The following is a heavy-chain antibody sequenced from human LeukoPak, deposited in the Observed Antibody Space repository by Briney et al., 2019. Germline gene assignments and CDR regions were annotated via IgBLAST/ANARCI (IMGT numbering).Heavy chain of an antibody. CDR2: INHSGST. CDR3: ARKRGWLGYCSGGSCYSGYFDY. Sequence: PSETLSLTCAVYGGSFSGYYWSWIRQPPGKGLEWIGEINHSGSTNYNPSLKSRVTISVDTSKNQFSLKLSSVTAADTAVYYCARKRGWLGYCSGGSCYSGYFDYWGQGTLVTVSS. CDR1: GGSFSGYY. V-gene: IGHV4-34*01. J-gene: IGHJ4*02. D-gene: IGHD2-15*01.